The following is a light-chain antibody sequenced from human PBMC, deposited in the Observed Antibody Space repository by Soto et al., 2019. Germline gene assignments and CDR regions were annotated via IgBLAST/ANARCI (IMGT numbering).Light chain of an antibody. CDR1: QSISSW. CDR3: HQYNSYSRT. Sequence: DIQITQSPSTLSASVVDRGTITCRASQSISSWLAFYQQKSGKAPKRLIYKSSSLESGVPSSFSGSGSRTEFPLTISSPQPDDFATYYCHQYNSYSRTFGQGTKV. J-gene: IGKJ1*01. CDR2: KSS. V-gene: IGKV1-5*03.